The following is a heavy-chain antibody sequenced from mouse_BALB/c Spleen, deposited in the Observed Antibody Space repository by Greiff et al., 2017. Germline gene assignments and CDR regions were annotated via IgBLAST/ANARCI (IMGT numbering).Heavy chain of an antibody. Sequence: EVQRVESGGGLVKPGGSLKLSCAASGFAFSSYDMSWVRQTPEKRLEWVAYISSGGGSTYYPDTVKGRFTISRDNAKNTLYLQMSSLKSEDTAMYYCARHGYDALDYWGQGTTLTVSS. J-gene: IGHJ2*01. CDR1: GFAFSSYD. CDR3: ARHGYDALDY. V-gene: IGHV5-12-1*01. CDR2: ISSGGGST. D-gene: IGHD2-14*01.